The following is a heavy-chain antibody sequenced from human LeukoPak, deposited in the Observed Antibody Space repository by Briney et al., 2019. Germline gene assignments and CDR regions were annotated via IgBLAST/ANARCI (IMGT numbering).Heavy chain of an antibody. CDR3: ARDPGAYSSSPIDY. CDR1: GFTFSTYG. Sequence: GGSLRLSCAVSGFTFSTYGMHWVRQAPGKGLEWVAFIRYDGSNEYADSVKGRFTISRDNAKNSLFPQMNSLRAEDTAVYYCARDPGAYSSSPIDYWGQGTLVTVSS. V-gene: IGHV3-30*02. J-gene: IGHJ4*02. D-gene: IGHD6-6*01. CDR2: IRYDGSNE.